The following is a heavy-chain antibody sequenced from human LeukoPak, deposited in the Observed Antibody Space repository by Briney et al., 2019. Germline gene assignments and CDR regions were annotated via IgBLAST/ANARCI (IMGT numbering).Heavy chain of an antibody. J-gene: IGHJ4*02. Sequence: GGSLRLSCAASGFTFSGYGIHWVRQALGKGLEWVAVTSHDESNKYYADSVKGRFTISRDNSYDTLYLQMNSLRLEDTAVYYCARDTFGSIDYWGQGILVTVSS. CDR2: TSHDESNK. CDR1: GFTFSGYG. CDR3: ARDTFGSIDY. V-gene: IGHV3-30*19. D-gene: IGHD2/OR15-2a*01.